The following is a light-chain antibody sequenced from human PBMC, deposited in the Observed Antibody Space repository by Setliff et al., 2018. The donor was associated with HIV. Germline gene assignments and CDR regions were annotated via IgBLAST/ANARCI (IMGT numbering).Light chain of an antibody. CDR1: SSNVGNYNL. CDR3: CSYAGSSTFI. Sequence: QSALTQPASVSGSPGQSITISCTGTSSNVGNYNLVSWYQQHPGNAPKLIVYEVDKRPSGVSSRFSGSMSGNTASLAISGLQAEDEADYYCCSYAGSSTFIFGGGTKVTVL. CDR2: EVD. J-gene: IGLJ2*01. V-gene: IGLV2-23*02.